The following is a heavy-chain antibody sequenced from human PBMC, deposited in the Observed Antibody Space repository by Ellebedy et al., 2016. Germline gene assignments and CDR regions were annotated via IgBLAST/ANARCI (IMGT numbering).Heavy chain of an antibody. D-gene: IGHD3-10*01. Sequence: GGSLRLSXAASGFTFSDYYMSWIRQAPGKGLEWVSYISSSGSTIYYADSVKGRFTISRDNAKNSLYLQMNSLRAEDTAVYYCARSGPPFGYYYYMDVWGKGTTVTVSS. CDR3: ARSGPPFGYYYYMDV. V-gene: IGHV3-11*01. CDR1: GFTFSDYY. CDR2: ISSSGSTI. J-gene: IGHJ6*03.